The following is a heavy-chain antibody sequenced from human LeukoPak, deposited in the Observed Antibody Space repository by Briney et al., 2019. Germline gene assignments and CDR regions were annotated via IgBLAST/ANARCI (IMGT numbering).Heavy chain of an antibody. J-gene: IGHJ4*02. V-gene: IGHV1-46*01. D-gene: IGHD3-22*01. CDR1: GYTFTSYY. CDR2: INPSGGST. CDR3: ARGGYYDSSGYFGPFDY. Sequence: ASVKVSCKASGYTFTSYYMHWVRQAPGQGLEWMGIINPSGGSTSYAQKFQGRVTMTRDMSTSTVYMELSSLRSEDTAAYYCARGGYYDSSGYFGPFDYWGQGTLVTVSS.